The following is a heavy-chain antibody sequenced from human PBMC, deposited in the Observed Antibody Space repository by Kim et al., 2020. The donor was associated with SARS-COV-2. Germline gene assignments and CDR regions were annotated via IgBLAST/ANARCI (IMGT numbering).Heavy chain of an antibody. CDR1: GFTFSSYA. Sequence: GGSLRLSCAASGFTFSSYAMSWVRQAPGKGLEWVSAISGSGGSTYYADSVKGRFTISRDNSKNTLYLQMNSLRAEDTAVYYCAKDRYYYGSGSYYRDWGQGTLVTVSS. CDR3: AKDRYYYGSGSYYRD. J-gene: IGHJ4*02. CDR2: ISGSGGST. V-gene: IGHV3-23*01. D-gene: IGHD3-10*01.